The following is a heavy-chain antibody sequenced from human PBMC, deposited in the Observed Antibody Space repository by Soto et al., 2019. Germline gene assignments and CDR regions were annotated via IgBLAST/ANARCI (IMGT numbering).Heavy chain of an antibody. J-gene: IGHJ5*02. CDR2: IIPIFGTA. CDR3: ARDKGRSGGSCYSCVWFDP. V-gene: IGHV1-69*13. D-gene: IGHD2-15*01. CDR1: GGTFSSYA. Sequence: ASVKVSCKASGGTFSSYAISWLRQSPGQGLEWTGGIIPIFGTANYAQKFQGRVTITADESTSTAYMELSSLRSEDTAVYYCARDKGRSGGSCYSCVWFDPWGQGTLVTVSS.